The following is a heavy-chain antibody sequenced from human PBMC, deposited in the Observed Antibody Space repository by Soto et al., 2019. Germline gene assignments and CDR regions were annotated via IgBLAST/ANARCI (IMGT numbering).Heavy chain of an antibody. CDR2: IYYTGNT. J-gene: IGHJ4*02. D-gene: IGHD2-15*01. Sequence: QVQLQESGPELVKPSQTLSLTCTVSGGSISSNGHYWTWIRQHPGKGLEWIAYIYYTGNTYYNPSLKSRLSISVDTSKNQFSRNLRSVTAADTAVYYCAREQWGYDSWGQGTLVTVSS. V-gene: IGHV4-31*03. CDR3: AREQWGYDS. CDR1: GGSISSNGHY.